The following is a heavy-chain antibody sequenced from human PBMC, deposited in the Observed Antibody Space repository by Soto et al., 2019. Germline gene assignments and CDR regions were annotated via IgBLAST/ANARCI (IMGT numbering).Heavy chain of an antibody. D-gene: IGHD1-26*01. V-gene: IGHV3-15*07. Sequence: EVQLVESGGGLVKPGGSLRLSCAASGFTFSNAWMNWVRQAPGKGLEWVGRIKSKTDGGTTDYAAPVKGRFTISSDDSNNTLYLQMNSLKTEDTAVYYCTTDLFVGGIVGATTLDYWGQGTLVTVSS. J-gene: IGHJ4*02. CDR3: TTDLFVGGIVGATTLDY. CDR2: IKSKTDGGTT. CDR1: GFTFSNAW.